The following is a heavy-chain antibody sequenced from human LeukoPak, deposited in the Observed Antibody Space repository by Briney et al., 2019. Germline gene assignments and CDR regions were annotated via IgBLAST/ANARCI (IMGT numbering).Heavy chain of an antibody. CDR2: IYYSGST. Sequence: SETLSLTCTVSGGSISSSSYYWGWIRQPPGKGLEWIGSIYYSGSTYYNPSLKSRVTISVDTSKNQFSLKLSSVTAADTAAYYCARRLTREEFDYWGQGTLVTVSS. CDR1: GGSISSSSYY. D-gene: IGHD3-9*01. CDR3: ARRLTREEFDY. J-gene: IGHJ4*02. V-gene: IGHV4-39*01.